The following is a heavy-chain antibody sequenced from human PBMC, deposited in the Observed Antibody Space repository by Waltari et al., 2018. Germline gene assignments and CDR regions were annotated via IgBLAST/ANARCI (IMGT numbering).Heavy chain of an antibody. Sequence: QLQPVQAGAEGKKTWASVKVSGKVSGYTLSDLSIHWVRQAPGKGLEWMGGYDPEDGETVSAQIFQGRLSMTEDTSRDTAYMELRSLRSEDTAVYYCATDHHRDSGYDIWGQGTLVTVSS. D-gene: IGHD5-12*01. CDR2: YDPEDGET. CDR1: GYTLSDLS. J-gene: IGHJ4*02. CDR3: ATDHHRDSGYDI. V-gene: IGHV1-24*01.